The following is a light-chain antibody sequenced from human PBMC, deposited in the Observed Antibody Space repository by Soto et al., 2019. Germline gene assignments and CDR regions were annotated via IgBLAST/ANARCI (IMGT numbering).Light chain of an antibody. CDR1: QSVSSY. Sequence: EIVLTQSPATLSLSPGERATLSCRASQSVSSYLAWYQQKPGQAPRLLIHDASNRATGIPARFSGSGSGTDFTLAISGLEPEDFAVYYCQPRSNWPITFSQGTRLDIK. V-gene: IGKV3-11*01. CDR3: QPRSNWPIT. CDR2: DAS. J-gene: IGKJ5*01.